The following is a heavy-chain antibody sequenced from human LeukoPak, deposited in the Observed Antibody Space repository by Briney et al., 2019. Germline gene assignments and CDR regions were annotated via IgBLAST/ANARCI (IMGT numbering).Heavy chain of an antibody. CDR1: GFTFSNHA. CDR3: AKHLRCSGDSCYRPSYYYYGMDV. CDR2: IGGGVGDR. D-gene: IGHD2-15*01. Sequence: GGSLRLSCAVSGFTFSNHAMSWVRQAPGKGLEWVSTIGGGVGDRYYADSVKGRFTISRDNSKNTLYLQMNSLRAEDTAVYYCAKHLRCSGDSCYRPSYYYYGMDVWGQGTTVTVSS. J-gene: IGHJ6*02. V-gene: IGHV3-23*01.